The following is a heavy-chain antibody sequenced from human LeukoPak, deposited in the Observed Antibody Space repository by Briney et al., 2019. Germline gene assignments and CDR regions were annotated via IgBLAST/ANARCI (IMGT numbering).Heavy chain of an antibody. CDR1: GFTFSSYG. Sequence: GGSLRLSCAASGFTFSSYGMHWVRQAPGKGLEWVAVIWYDGSNENYADSVKGRFTISRGNSKKTMYLQMNSLRAEDTAVYYCARQGIVGAKRGGWFDYWGQGTLVTVSS. J-gene: IGHJ4*02. CDR3: ARQGIVGAKRGGWFDY. CDR2: IWYDGSNE. D-gene: IGHD1-26*01. V-gene: IGHV3-33*01.